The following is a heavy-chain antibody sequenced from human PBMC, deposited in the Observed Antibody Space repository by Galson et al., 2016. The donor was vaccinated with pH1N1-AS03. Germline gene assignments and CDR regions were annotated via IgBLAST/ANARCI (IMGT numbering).Heavy chain of an antibody. D-gene: IGHD3-22*01. CDR1: GGTFGNYA. CDR2: IHPIFGTP. CDR3: ARDRHYDSSGRYFYESEH. Sequence: SVKVSCKASGGTFGNYAISWMRQAPGQGLEWMGGIHPIFGTPSYAQKFQGRLPVTADDSTSAAYMELSSLTSEVTAIYYCARDRHYDSSGRYFYESEHWGQGTLVIVSS. V-gene: IGHV1-69*13. J-gene: IGHJ4*02.